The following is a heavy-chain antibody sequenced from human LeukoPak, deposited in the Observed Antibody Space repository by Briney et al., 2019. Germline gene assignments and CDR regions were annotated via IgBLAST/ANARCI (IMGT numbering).Heavy chain of an antibody. CDR2: ISSSSSYI. CDR1: GFTFSSYS. Sequence: PGGSLRLSCAASGFTFSSYSMNWVRQAPGKGLEWVSSISSSSSYIYYADSVKGRFTISRDNAKNSLYLQMNSLRAENTAVYYCARSFLSIAAAATDYWGQGTLVTVSS. J-gene: IGHJ4*02. D-gene: IGHD6-13*01. V-gene: IGHV3-21*01. CDR3: ARSFLSIAAAATDY.